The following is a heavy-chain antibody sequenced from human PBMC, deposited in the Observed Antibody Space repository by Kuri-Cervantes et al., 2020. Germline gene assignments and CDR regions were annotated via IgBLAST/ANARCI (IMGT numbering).Heavy chain of an antibody. CDR3: AKDMTSGGGYNTYYYYGMDV. V-gene: IGHV3-53*01. D-gene: IGHD5-24*01. Sequence: GGSLRLSCAASGFTVSSNYMSWVRQAPGKGLEWVSVIYSGGSTYYADSVKGRFTISRDNSKNTLYLQMNSLRAEDTAVYYCAKDMTSGGGYNTYYYYGMDVWGQGTTVTVSS. J-gene: IGHJ6*02. CDR1: GFTVSSNY. CDR2: IYSGGST.